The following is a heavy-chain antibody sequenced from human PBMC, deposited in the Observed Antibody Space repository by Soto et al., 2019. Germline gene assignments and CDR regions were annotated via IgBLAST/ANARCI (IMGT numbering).Heavy chain of an antibody. J-gene: IGHJ5*02. CDR2: ISAYNGST. D-gene: IGHD5-12*01. Sequence: ASVKVSCKASGYTFTSYGISWVRQAPGQGLEWMGWISAYNGSTNYAQKLQGRVTMTTDTSTSTAYMELRSLRSDDTAVYYCAREGGYDFDNWFDPWGQGTLVTVSS. V-gene: IGHV1-18*01. CDR1: GYTFTSYG. CDR3: AREGGYDFDNWFDP.